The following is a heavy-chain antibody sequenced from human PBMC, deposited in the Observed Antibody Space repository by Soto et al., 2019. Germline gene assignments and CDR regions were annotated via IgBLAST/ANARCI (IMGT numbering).Heavy chain of an antibody. D-gene: IGHD2-15*01. CDR2: VYHTGST. Sequence: QVRLQESGPRLVRASGTLSLTCTVSGVSIATSNWWTWVRQLPGKGLEWIGEVYHTGSTNYKPSLKGRVTHSTDHSKDSFSLYLTSVTAADTALYFCARGDIVTTTGRGNGFYVWGQGAMVTVSS. V-gene: IGHV4-4*02. J-gene: IGHJ3*01. CDR1: GVSIATSNW. CDR3: ARGDIVTTTGRGNGFYV.